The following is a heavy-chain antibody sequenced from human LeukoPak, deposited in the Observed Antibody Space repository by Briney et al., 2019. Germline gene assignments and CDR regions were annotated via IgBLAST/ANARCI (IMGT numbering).Heavy chain of an antibody. CDR1: GFSFTDYP. CDR3: AKSLDFVPTVFDY. Sequence: PGGSLRLSCATSGFSFTDYPMNWVRQAPGKGLEWISNIRTTAEGAKYAYYADSVKGRVTISRDDGKNTLYLHMNSLRAEDTAVYYCAKSLDFVPTVFDYWGQGTLVTVSS. V-gene: IGHV3-48*01. D-gene: IGHD2-8*01. J-gene: IGHJ4*02. CDR2: IRTTAEGAKYA.